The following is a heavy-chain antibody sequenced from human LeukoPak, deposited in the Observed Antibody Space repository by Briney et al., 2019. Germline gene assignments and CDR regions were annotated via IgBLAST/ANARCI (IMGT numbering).Heavy chain of an antibody. V-gene: IGHV6-1*01. D-gene: IGHD5-24*01. CDR3: ARDQRGEGYKYYEDYYYYGMDV. J-gene: IGHJ6*02. CDR1: GDSVSSNSAA. CDR2: TYYRSKWYN. Sequence: SQTLSLTCAISGDSVSSNSAAWNWIRQSPSRGLEWLGRTYYRSKWYNDYAVSVKSRITINPDTSKNQFSLQLNSVTPEDTAVYYCARDQRGEGYKYYEDYYYYGMDVWGQGTTVTVSS.